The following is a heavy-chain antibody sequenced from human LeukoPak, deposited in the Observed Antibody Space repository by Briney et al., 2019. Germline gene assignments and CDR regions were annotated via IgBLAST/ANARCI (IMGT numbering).Heavy chain of an antibody. V-gene: IGHV3-33*08. D-gene: IGHD2-8*01. CDR3: ANNGVSPNYYYGMNV. Sequence: GGSLRLSCAASGFTFSDYYMSWIRQAPGKGLEWVAVIWYDGSNIHYADSVQGRFTISRDSSKNMLYLQMNSLRAEDTGVYYCANNGVSPNYYYGMNVWGQGTTVTVSS. CDR2: IWYDGSNI. J-gene: IGHJ6*02. CDR1: GFTFSDYY.